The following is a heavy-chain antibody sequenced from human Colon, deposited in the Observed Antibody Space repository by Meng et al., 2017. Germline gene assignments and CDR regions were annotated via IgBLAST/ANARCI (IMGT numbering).Heavy chain of an antibody. CDR2: IDRSGTT. V-gene: IGHV4-38-2*01. CDR3: ARTIYSSSVDY. Sequence: QVQLQESGPGLVKPSEPLPLTCSFSGYSISTAYYWGWIRQTPGKGLEWIASIDRSGTTYYNPSLESRVTISVDTSKNHFSLRLNSVTAADTAVYFCARTIYSSSVDYWGQGTLVTSPQ. J-gene: IGHJ4*02. CDR1: GYSISTAYY. D-gene: IGHD3-22*01.